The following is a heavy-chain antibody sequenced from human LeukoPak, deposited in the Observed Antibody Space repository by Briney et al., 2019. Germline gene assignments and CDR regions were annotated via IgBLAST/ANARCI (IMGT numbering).Heavy chain of an antibody. J-gene: IGHJ5*02. CDR2: INAGNGNT. D-gene: IGHD2-15*01. Sequence: GASVKVSCKASGYTFTSYAMHWVRQAPGQRLEWMRWINAGNGNTKYSQKFQGRVTITRDTSASTAYMELSSLRSEDTAVYYCARGVPLDIVVVVAAPFDPWGQGTLVTVSS. CDR1: GYTFTSYA. CDR3: ARGVPLDIVVVVAAPFDP. V-gene: IGHV1-3*01.